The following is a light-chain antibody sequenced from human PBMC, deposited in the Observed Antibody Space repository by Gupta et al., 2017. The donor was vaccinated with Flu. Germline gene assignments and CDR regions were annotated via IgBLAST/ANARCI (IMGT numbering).Light chain of an antibody. V-gene: IGKV1-12*01. Sequence: DIQVTQSPPSVSASVGDRVTITCRASQGISTWLAWYQQKPGKAPKLLIYAASSLQSGVPSRFSGSGSGTDFTLTISSLQPEDSASYYCQQGNSVPPFTFGPGTKVDIK. CDR1: QGISTW. CDR2: AAS. J-gene: IGKJ3*01. CDR3: QQGNSVPPFT.